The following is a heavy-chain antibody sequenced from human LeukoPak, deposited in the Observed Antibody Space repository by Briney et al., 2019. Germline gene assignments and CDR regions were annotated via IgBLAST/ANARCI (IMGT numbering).Heavy chain of an antibody. CDR2: IYTSGST. J-gene: IGHJ4*02. D-gene: IGHD3-22*01. Sequence: SETLSLTCTVSGGSISSYYWSWIRQPPGKGLEWTGYIYTSGSTNYNPSLKSRATISVDTSKKQFSLKLSSVTAADTAVYYCARHQDSSGYFVFDYWGQGTLVTVSS. CDR1: GGSISSYY. CDR3: ARHQDSSGYFVFDY. V-gene: IGHV4-4*09.